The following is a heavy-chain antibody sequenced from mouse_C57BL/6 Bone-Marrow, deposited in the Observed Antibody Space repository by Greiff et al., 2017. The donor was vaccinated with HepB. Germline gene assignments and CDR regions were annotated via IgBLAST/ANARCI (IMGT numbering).Heavy chain of an antibody. CDR1: GFTFSSYG. V-gene: IGHV5-6*01. CDR3: ARGEEVYAMDY. Sequence: EVMLVESGGDLVKPGGSLKLSCAASGFTFSSYGMSWVRQTPDKRLEWVATISSGGSYTYYPDSVKGRFTISRDNAKNTLYLQMSSLKSEDTAMYYCARGEEVYAMDYWGQGTSVTVSS. CDR2: ISSGGSYT. J-gene: IGHJ4*01.